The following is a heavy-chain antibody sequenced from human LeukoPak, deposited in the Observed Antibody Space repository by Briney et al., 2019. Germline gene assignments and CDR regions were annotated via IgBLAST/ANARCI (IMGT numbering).Heavy chain of an antibody. CDR2: MHSDGINK. CDR3: AKPSPGPVWNYFDY. V-gene: IGHV3-30*02. CDR1: GFTFCSYG. Sequence: GGSLRLSCAAPGFTFCSYGIYSVRQAPGTGLEWVAHMHSDGINKYYADSVKREFTVYRDNSRITLYLQMNSLRGEDTAVYFCAKPSPGPVWNYFDYWGQGTLVTVSS. D-gene: IGHD1-1*01. J-gene: IGHJ4*02.